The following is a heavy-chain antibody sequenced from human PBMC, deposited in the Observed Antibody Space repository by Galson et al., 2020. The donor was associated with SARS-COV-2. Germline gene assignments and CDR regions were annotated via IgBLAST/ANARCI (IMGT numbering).Heavy chain of an antibody. CDR1: GFTFSNYD. D-gene: IGHD6-19*01. J-gene: IGHJ4*02. Sequence: GESLKISCAASGFTFSNYDMNWVRQAPGKGLEWVSSISSSYRYIYYADSVKGRFTISRDNAKNSLFLQMNSLRVDDTAVYYCARDLPTQRGCWGQGTLVTVSS. V-gene: IGHV3-21*01. CDR3: ARDLPTQRGC. CDR2: ISSSYRYI.